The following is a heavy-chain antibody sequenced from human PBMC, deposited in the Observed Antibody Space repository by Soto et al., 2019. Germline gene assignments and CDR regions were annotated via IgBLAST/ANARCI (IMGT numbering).Heavy chain of an antibody. CDR2: INPSGGSA. J-gene: IGHJ5*02. Sequence: GXSVKVSCKASGYTFSSNYMHWVRQAPGQGLEWMGIINPSGGSATYAQKFQGRVTMTRDTATSTVYMELSSLSSDDTAVYYCARDSGWFDHWGQGTQVTVSS. CDR1: GYTFSSNY. D-gene: IGHD6-25*01. CDR3: ARDSGWFDH. V-gene: IGHV1-46*01.